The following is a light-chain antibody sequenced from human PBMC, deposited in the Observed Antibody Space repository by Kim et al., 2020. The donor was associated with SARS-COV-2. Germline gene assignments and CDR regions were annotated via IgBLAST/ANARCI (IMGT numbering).Light chain of an antibody. J-gene: IGKJ2*01. CDR2: DAS. Sequence: DIQMTQSPSSLSASVGDRVTITCRASQTVRKYVNWYQQKPGKVPKLLIYDASNLQSGVPPRFSGTGSGTDFSFTISSLQPEDFATYYCQQSYTTPTFGQGTKLEI. V-gene: IGKV1-39*01. CDR3: QQSYTTPT. CDR1: QTVRKY.